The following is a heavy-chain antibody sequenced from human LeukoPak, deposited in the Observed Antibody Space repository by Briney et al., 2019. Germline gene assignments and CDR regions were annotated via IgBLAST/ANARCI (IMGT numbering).Heavy chain of an antibody. D-gene: IGHD3-10*01. Sequence: PSQTLSLTCAVSGGSISSGGYSWSWIRQPPGKGLEWIGYIYRSGSTYYNPSLKSRVTISVDRSKNQFSLKLSSVTAADTAVYYCARVLVRGAIDYWGQGTLVTVSS. V-gene: IGHV4-30-2*01. J-gene: IGHJ4*02. CDR2: IYRSGST. CDR3: ARVLVRGAIDY. CDR1: GGSISSGGYS.